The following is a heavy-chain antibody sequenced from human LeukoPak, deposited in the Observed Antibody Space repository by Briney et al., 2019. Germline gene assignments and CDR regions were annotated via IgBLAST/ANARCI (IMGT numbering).Heavy chain of an antibody. CDR3: ARAKGLRTMVRGVIWYYFDY. J-gene: IGHJ4*02. Sequence: SETLSLTCAVYGGSFSGYYWSWIRQPPGKGLEWIGEINHSGSTNYNPSLKSRVTISVDTSKNQFSLKLSSVTAADTAVYYCARAKGLRTMVRGVIWYYFDYWGQGTLVTVSS. CDR2: INHSGST. D-gene: IGHD3-10*01. V-gene: IGHV4-34*01. CDR1: GGSFSGYY.